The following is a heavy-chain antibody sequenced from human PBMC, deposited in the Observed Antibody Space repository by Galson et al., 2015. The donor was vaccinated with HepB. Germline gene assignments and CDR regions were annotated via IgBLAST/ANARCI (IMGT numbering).Heavy chain of an antibody. V-gene: IGHV1-18*04. Sequence: SVKVSCKASGYTFTSYGISWVRQAPGQGLEWMGWISAYNGNTNYAQKLQGRVTMTTDTSTSTAYMELRSLRSGDTAVYYCARVTIPYTAAAGPYYFDYWGQGTLVTVSS. D-gene: IGHD6-13*01. J-gene: IGHJ4*02. CDR1: GYTFTSYG. CDR2: ISAYNGNT. CDR3: ARVTIPYTAAAGPYYFDY.